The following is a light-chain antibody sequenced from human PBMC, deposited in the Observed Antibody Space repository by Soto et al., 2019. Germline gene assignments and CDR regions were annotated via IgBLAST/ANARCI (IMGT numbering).Light chain of an antibody. Sequence: DIQMTQSPSTMSASVGDRATITFRASQSISSWLAWYQQKPGKAPKLLIYKASTLKSGVPSRFSGSGSGTEFTLTISSLQPDDFATYYCQHYNSYSEAFGQGTKVDIK. CDR3: QHYNSYSEA. CDR2: KAS. V-gene: IGKV1-5*03. CDR1: QSISSW. J-gene: IGKJ1*01.